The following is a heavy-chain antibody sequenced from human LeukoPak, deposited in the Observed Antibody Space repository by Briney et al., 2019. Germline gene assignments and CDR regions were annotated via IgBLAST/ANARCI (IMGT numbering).Heavy chain of an antibody. V-gene: IGHV3-7*01. CDR3: ARDWTYYYDSSGYGFDY. D-gene: IGHD3-22*01. J-gene: IGHJ4*02. Sequence: GGSLRLSCAASGFTFSSYWMSWVRQAPGKGLEWVANIKQDGSEKYYVDSVKGRFTISRDNAKNSLYLQMNSLRAEDTAVYYCARDWTYYYDSSGYGFDYWGQGTLVTVSS. CDR1: GFTFSSYW. CDR2: IKQDGSEK.